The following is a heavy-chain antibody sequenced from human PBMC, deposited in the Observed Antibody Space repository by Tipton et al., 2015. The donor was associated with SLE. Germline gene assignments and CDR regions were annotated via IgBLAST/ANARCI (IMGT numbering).Heavy chain of an antibody. Sequence: TLSLTCAVSGDSISSGGYSWSWIRQPPGKGLEWIGFISYSGSTNYNPSLKSRVTISVDTSKNQFSLKLSSVTAADTALYYCARGPPGYSSGWYLDYWGQGTLVTVSS. CDR3: ARGPPGYSSGWYLDY. V-gene: IGHV4-61*08. J-gene: IGHJ4*02. CDR1: GDSISSGGYS. D-gene: IGHD6-19*01. CDR2: ISYSGST.